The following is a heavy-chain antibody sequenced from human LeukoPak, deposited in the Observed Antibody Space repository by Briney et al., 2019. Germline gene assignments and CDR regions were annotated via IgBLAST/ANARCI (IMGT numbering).Heavy chain of an antibody. CDR3: ARTLKYYYDSNEDY. V-gene: IGHV1-18*01. CDR2: ISAYNGYT. J-gene: IGHJ4*02. Sequence: ASVKVSCKASGYTFTSYGISWVRQAPGQGLEWMGWISAYNGYTNYAQKLQGRVTMTTDTSTSTAYMELRSLRSDDTAVYYCARTLKYYYDSNEDYWGQGTLVTVSS. CDR1: GYTFTSYG. D-gene: IGHD3-22*01.